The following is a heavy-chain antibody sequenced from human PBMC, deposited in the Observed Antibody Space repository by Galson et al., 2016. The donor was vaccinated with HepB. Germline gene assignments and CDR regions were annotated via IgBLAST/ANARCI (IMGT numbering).Heavy chain of an antibody. D-gene: IGHD6-19*01. Sequence: SLRLSCAASGFTFSIYAMSWVRQAPGKGPEWVSGISGSGVNAYYADSVKGRFTISRDNSKNTLYLQMNSLRAEDTAVYYCANTYITVTGNNWFDPRGQGTLVTVSS. V-gene: IGHV3-23*01. CDR2: ISGSGVNA. J-gene: IGHJ5*02. CDR3: ANTYITVTGNNWFDP. CDR1: GFTFSIYA.